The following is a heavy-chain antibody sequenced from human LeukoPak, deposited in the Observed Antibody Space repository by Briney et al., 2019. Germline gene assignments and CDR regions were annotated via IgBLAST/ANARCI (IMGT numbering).Heavy chain of an antibody. CDR2: ISWNSGSI. CDR3: ARDRGGDYGVMDV. D-gene: IGHD4-17*01. CDR1: GFTFDDYA. Sequence: GRSLRLSCAASGFTFDDYAMHWVRQAPGKGLEWVSGISWNSGSIGYADSVKGRFTISRDNAKNSLYLQMNSLRAEDTAVYYCARDRGGDYGVMDVWGKGTTVTVSS. J-gene: IGHJ6*04. V-gene: IGHV3-9*01.